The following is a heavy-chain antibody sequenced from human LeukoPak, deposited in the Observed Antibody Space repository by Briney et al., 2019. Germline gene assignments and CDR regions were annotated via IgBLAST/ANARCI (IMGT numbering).Heavy chain of an antibody. D-gene: IGHD2-15*01. V-gene: IGHV1-18*04. CDR2: ISAYNGNT. Sequence: GSVKVSCKASGYILTSYGISWVRQAPGQGLEWMGWISAYNGNTNYAQKLQGRVTMTTDTSTSTAYMELRSLRSDDTAVYYCARVGGSYCSGGSCSYVDYWGQGTLVTVSS. CDR1: GYILTSYG. CDR3: ARVGGSYCSGGSCSYVDY. J-gene: IGHJ4*01.